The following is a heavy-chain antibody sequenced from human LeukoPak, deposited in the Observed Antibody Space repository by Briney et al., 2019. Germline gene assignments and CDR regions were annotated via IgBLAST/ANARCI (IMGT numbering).Heavy chain of an antibody. V-gene: IGHV4-61*02. CDR1: GGSISSGSYY. CDR3: ARGSLKHDS. CDR2: IYTSGST. Sequence: SETLSLTCTVSGGSISSGSYYWSWIRQPAGKGLEWIGRIYTSGSTNYNPSLKSRLIISVDTSKNQFSLKLKSVTGADTAVYYCARGSLKHDSWGQGTLVTVSS. J-gene: IGHJ5*01.